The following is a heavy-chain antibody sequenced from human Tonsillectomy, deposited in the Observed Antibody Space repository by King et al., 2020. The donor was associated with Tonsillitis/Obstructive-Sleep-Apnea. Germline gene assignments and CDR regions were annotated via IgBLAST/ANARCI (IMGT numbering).Heavy chain of an antibody. CDR3: ARRIVVVPAATRTRYFDY. CDR1: GGSFSGYY. Sequence: VQLPQWGAGLLKPSETLSLTCAVYGGSFSGYYWSWIRQPPGKGLEWIGEINHSGSTNYNPSLKSRVTISVDTSKNQFSLKLSSVTAADTAVYYCARRIVVVPAATRTRYFDYWGQGTLVTVSS. J-gene: IGHJ4*02. V-gene: IGHV4-34*01. D-gene: IGHD2-2*01. CDR2: INHSGST.